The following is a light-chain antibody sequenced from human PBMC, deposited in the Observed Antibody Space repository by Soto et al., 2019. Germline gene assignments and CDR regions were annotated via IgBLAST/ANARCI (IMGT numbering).Light chain of an antibody. J-gene: IGKJ5*01. CDR3: QQRNVWPPIT. V-gene: IGKV3-11*01. CDR2: DST. CDR1: QSIHTS. Sequence: VFTHSQATQSLSPGERATLSCRASQSIHTSLAWYQQKPGQPPRLVVYDSTLRANGVPDRFGGSRSGTEFTLTINNLEPEDFAVYYCQQRNVWPPITFGQGTRLENK.